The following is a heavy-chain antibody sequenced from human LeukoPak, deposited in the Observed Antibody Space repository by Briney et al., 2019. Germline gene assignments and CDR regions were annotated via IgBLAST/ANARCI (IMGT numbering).Heavy chain of an antibody. CDR1: GGSMSGYY. Sequence: SETLSLTCTVFGGSMSGYYWTWIRQPAGKGLEWIGRIYTSGGTNYNPSLKSRVTMSVDTSKNQFSLKLISVTAADTAVYYCASSVTVALFDYWGQGTLVTVSS. CDR2: IYTSGGT. D-gene: IGHD4-11*01. CDR3: ASSVTVALFDY. J-gene: IGHJ4*02. V-gene: IGHV4-4*07.